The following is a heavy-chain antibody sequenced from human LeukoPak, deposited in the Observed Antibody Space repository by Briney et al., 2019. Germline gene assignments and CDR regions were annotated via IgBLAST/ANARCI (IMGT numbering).Heavy chain of an antibody. J-gene: IGHJ4*02. D-gene: IGHD2-2*01. CDR1: GFTFSNYG. CDR3: ATYCSSTSCYGGFDY. CDR2: ISYDGSNK. Sequence: GRSLRLSCAASGFTFSNYGMHWVRQAPGKGLERVAFISYDGSNKYYADSVKGRFTISRDNSKNTLYLQMNSLRAEDTAVYYCATYCSSTSCYGGFDYWGQGTLVTVSS. V-gene: IGHV3-30*03.